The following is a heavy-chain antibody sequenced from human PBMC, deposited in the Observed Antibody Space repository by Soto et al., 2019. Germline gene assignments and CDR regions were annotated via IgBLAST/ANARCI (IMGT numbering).Heavy chain of an antibody. CDR1: GGSISSGGYS. V-gene: IGHV4-30-2*01. Sequence: QLQLQESGSGLVKPSQTLSLTCAVSGGSISSGGYSWSCIRQPPGKGLAWIGYIYHSGSTYYNPFLKISLTISVDRSKHQFALKLSSVTAADSAVYYCARGCSGGDWNYVGWCDPWGQGTLVTGSS. CDR2: IYHSGST. CDR3: ARGCSGGDWNYVGWCDP. D-gene: IGHD1-7*01. J-gene: IGHJ5*02.